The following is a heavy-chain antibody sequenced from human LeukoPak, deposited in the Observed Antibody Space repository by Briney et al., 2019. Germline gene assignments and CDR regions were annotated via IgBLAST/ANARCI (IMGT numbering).Heavy chain of an antibody. CDR1: GDSISGFY. CDR2: VYSSGNSGTT. CDR3: ARESRMMAFDI. V-gene: IGHV4-4*07. J-gene: IGHJ3*02. Sequence: SETLSLTCTVSGDSISGFYWSWIRQPPGQGREWIGRVYSSGNSGTTNYNPSLQSPVTASPDTSKNQVSRKLTPVTAADTAVYFCARESRMMAFDIWGQGTMVTVSS. D-gene: IGHD2-2*01.